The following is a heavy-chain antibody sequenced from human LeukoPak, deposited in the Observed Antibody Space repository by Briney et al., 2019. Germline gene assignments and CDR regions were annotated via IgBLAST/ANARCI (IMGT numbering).Heavy chain of an antibody. V-gene: IGHV3-64D*06. Sequence: PGGSLRLSCSASGFTFSSYAMHWVRQAPGKGLEYVSAISSNGGSTYYADSVKGGFTISRDNSKNTLYLQMSSLRAEDTAVYYCVKAYYDILTGYFDYWGQGTLVTVSS. CDR1: GFTFSSYA. J-gene: IGHJ4*02. D-gene: IGHD3-9*01. CDR2: ISSNGGST. CDR3: VKAYYDILTGYFDY.